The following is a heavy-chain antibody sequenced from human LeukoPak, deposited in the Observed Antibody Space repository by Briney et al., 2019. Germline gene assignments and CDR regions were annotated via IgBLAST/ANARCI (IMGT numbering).Heavy chain of an antibody. CDR2: ISGGGSST. Sequence: GGSLRLSCAASGFTFSICAMNWVRQAPGKGLEWVSGISGGGSSTYYADSVKGRFTISRDSSKNTVYLQMNSLRAEDTAKYYCAKADGSYKTLIDYWGQGTLVTVSS. J-gene: IGHJ4*02. CDR1: GFTFSICA. V-gene: IGHV3-23*01. D-gene: IGHD3-10*01. CDR3: AKADGSYKTLIDY.